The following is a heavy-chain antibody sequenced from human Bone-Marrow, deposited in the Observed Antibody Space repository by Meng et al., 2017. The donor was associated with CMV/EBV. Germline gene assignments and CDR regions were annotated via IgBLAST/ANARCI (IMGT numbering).Heavy chain of an antibody. CDR3: ARDSVPAHKTGDFHDYFYGMDV. CDR1: GFTVSSNY. D-gene: IGHD2-2*01. V-gene: IGHV3-21*01. J-gene: IGHJ6*02. Sequence: GGSLRLSCAASGFTVSSNYMNWVRQAPGKGLEWVSSISTSGNYIYYADSLKGRFTISKDNAKNSLYLQMNSLRGEDTAVYFCARDSVPAHKTGDFHDYFYGMDVWGQGTTVTVSS. CDR2: ISTSGNYI.